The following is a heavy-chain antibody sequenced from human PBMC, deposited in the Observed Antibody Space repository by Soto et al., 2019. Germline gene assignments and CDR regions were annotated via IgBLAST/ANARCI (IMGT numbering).Heavy chain of an antibody. CDR2: IYYSGST. CDR3: AREAAAAEFDY. Sequence: SETLSLTCTVSGGSISSYYWSWIRQPPGKGLEWIGYIYYSGSTNYNPSLKGRVTISVDTSKNQFSLKLSSVTAADTAVYYCAREAAAAEFDYWGQGTLVTVSS. CDR1: GGSISSYY. V-gene: IGHV4-59*01. D-gene: IGHD6-13*01. J-gene: IGHJ4*02.